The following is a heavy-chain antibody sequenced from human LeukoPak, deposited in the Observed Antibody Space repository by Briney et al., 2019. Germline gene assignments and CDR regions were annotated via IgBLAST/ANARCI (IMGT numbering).Heavy chain of an antibody. D-gene: IGHD6-19*01. Sequence: GAAVKVSCKASGYTFTSHGISWVRQAPGQGLEWMGWISAYNGNTNYAQKVQGRVTITTDTAKNTAYMELKSLRSDDTAVYYCARYSSGWYHFDSWGQGTLVTVSS. J-gene: IGHJ4*02. V-gene: IGHV1-18*01. CDR3: ARYSSGWYHFDS. CDR2: ISAYNGNT. CDR1: GYTFTSHG.